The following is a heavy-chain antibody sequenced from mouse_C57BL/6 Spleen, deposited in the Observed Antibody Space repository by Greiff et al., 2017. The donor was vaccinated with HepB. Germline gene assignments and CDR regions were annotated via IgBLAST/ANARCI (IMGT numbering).Heavy chain of an antibody. CDR1: GYAFSSSW. J-gene: IGHJ2*01. CDR3: ARLRDYFDY. V-gene: IGHV1-82*01. CDR2: IYPGDGDT. Sequence: VQLQESGPELVKPGASVKISCKASGYAFSSSWMNWVKQRPGTGLEWIGRIYPGDGDTNYNGKFKGKATLTADKSSSTAYMQLSSLTSEDSAVYFCARLRDYFDYWGQGTTLPVSS.